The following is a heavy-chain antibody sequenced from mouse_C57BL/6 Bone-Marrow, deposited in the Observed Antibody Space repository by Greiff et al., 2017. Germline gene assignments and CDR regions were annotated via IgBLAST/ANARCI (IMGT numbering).Heavy chain of an antibody. CDR3: ARGGYYGSSFYWYFDV. CDR1: GFTFTDYY. Sequence: VHVKQSGPVLVKPGPSVKISCKASGFTFTDYYMHWVKQSHGKSLEWIGLVYPYNGGTSYNQKFKGKATLTVDTSSSTAYMELNSLTYEDSAVYYCARGGYYGSSFYWYFDVWGTGTKVTVSS. CDR2: VYPYNGGT. J-gene: IGHJ1*03. D-gene: IGHD1-1*01. V-gene: IGHV1-36*01.